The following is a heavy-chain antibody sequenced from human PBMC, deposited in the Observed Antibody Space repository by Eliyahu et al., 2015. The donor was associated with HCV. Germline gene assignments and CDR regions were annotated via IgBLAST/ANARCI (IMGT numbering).Heavy chain of an antibody. D-gene: IGHD3-3*01. Sequence: EVQLVESGGGLVQPGGSXRLSCAASGFTFXXXWMXWVRXXPGKGLGXVDNIKQDGSEKYYVDSVKGRFTISRDNAKNSLYLQMNSLRAEDTAVYYCARDLDHYDFWSGWSRDTGYPGYYFDYWGQGTLVTVSS. CDR2: IKQDGSEK. CDR1: GFTFXXXW. V-gene: IGHV3-7*04. CDR3: ARDLDHYDFWSGWSRDTGYPGYYFDY. J-gene: IGHJ4*02.